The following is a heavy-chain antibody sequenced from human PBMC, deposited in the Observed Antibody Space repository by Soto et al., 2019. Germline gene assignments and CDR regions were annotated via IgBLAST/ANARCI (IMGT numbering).Heavy chain of an antibody. V-gene: IGHV4-31*02. CDR3: ACGGHRDLHSFPTRRSSDL. CDR1: Y. J-gene: IGHJ2*01. Sequence: YWILCRQLLEKGMEWIGYIYYSGSTYYNPSLKSRVTISVDTSKNQFSLKLTSVTAADTAVYYCACGGHRDLHSFPTRRSSDL. CDR2: IYYSGST. D-gene: IGHD1-1*01.